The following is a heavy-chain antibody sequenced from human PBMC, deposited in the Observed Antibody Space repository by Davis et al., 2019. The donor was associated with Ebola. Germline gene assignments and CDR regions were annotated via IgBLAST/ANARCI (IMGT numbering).Heavy chain of an antibody. J-gene: IGHJ5*02. CDR3: ARSITMIVEVGGWFDP. CDR1: GYTFTSYY. V-gene: IGHV1-46*01. CDR2: INPSGGST. D-gene: IGHD3-22*01. Sequence: AASVKVSCKASGYTFTSYYMHWVRQAPGQGLEWMGIINPSGGSTSYAQKFQGRVTMTRDTSTSTAYMELRSLRSDDTAVYYCARSITMIVEVGGWFDPWGQGTLVTVSS.